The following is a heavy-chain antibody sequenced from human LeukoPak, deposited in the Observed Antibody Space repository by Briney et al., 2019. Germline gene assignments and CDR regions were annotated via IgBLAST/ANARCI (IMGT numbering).Heavy chain of an antibody. CDR1: GFSLSTSGVG. CDR2: IYWDDDK. CDR3: AHDIVVPEKLSFDY. D-gene: IGHD2-2*01. J-gene: IGHJ4*02. Sequence: SGPTLVNPAQALTLTCTFSGFSLSTSGVGVGWIRQPPGKALEWLALIYWDDDKRYSPSLKSRLTITKDTSKNQVVLTMTNMDPVDTATYYCAHDIVVPEKLSFDYWGQGTLVTVSS. V-gene: IGHV2-5*02.